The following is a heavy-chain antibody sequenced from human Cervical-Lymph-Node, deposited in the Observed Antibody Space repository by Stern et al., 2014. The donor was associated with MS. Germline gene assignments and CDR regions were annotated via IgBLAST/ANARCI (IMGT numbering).Heavy chain of an antibody. J-gene: IGHJ6*02. V-gene: IGHV1-69*01. Sequence: MQLVESGADVKKPGSSVKVSCTASGDTFINFGISLVRQAPGPGLEGMGGFIRLFGTTEYAQKFQGRVTISADESATTVYMELSGLRSEDTAVYYCARDNDDNGMDVWGQGTTVTVPS. CDR3: ARDNDDNGMDV. D-gene: IGHD1-1*01. CDR1: GDTFINFG. CDR2: FIRLFGTT.